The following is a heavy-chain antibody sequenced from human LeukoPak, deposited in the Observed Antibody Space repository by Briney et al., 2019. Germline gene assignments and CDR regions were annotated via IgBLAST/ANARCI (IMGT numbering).Heavy chain of an antibody. D-gene: IGHD1-26*01. J-gene: IGHJ4*02. V-gene: IGHV3-21*04. CDR1: AFSLNAYN. CDR3: VRDTVGATDY. Sequence: GGSLRLSCAASAFSLNAYNMNWVRQAPGKGLEWVSSISYTGTYIYYADSVKGRFTISRDNAQNSLYLQMNSLRAEDTAIYYCVRDTVGATDYWGQGTLVTVSS. CDR2: ISYTGTYI.